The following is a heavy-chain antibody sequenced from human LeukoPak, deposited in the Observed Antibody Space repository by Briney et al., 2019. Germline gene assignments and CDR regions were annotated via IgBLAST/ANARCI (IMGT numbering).Heavy chain of an antibody. V-gene: IGHV4-39*01. CDR2: IYYSGST. J-gene: IGHJ4*02. Sequence: PSETLPLTCTVSGGPISSSSYYWGWIRQPPGKGLEWIGSIYYSGSTYYNPSLKSRVTISVDTSKIQFSLKLRSVTAADTYVYYCASTRIQLWFFDYWGQGTLVTVSS. CDR1: GGPISSSSYY. CDR3: ASTRIQLWFFDY. D-gene: IGHD5-18*01.